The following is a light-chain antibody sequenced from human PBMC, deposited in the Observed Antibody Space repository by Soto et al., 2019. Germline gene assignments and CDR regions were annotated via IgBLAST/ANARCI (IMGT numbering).Light chain of an antibody. Sequence: DIQMTQSPSSLSASVGDRVTITCRASQSISTYLIWYQQKPGKAPKLLIYATSSWQSGVPSRFSGSGSGTEFTLTISSLQPADFAAYYYQQNYSTSPGTFGQGTKVDIK. CDR1: QSISTY. V-gene: IGKV1-39*01. J-gene: IGKJ1*01. CDR3: QQNYSTSPGT. CDR2: ATS.